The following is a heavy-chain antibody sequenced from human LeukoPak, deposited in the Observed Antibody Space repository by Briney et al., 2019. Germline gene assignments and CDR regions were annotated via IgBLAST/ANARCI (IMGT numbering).Heavy chain of an antibody. CDR1: GFTFSDFY. V-gene: IGHV3-7*04. D-gene: IGHD3-9*01. CDR2: IKNDGSEK. Sequence: PGGSLRLSCAASGFTFSDFYMSWIRQAPGKGLEWVATIKNDGSEKNYVDSVKGRFTISRDNAKNSLYLQMSGLRAEDTAVYFCATADWFSFDFWGQGTLVTVSS. J-gene: IGHJ4*02. CDR3: ATADWFSFDF.